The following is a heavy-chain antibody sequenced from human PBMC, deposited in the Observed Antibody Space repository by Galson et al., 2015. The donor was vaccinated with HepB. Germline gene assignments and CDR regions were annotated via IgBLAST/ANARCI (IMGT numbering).Heavy chain of an antibody. CDR3: ARLYYYDSSPMAGGGAFEI. CDR1: GFTFDDYA. V-gene: IGHV3-30-3*01. J-gene: IGHJ3*02. Sequence: SLRLSCAASGFTFDDYAMHWVRQAPGKGLEWVAVISYDGSNKYYADSVKGRFTISRDNSKNTLYLQMNSLRAEDTAVYYCARLYYYDSSPMAGGGAFEIWGQGTMVTVSS. D-gene: IGHD3-22*01. CDR2: ISYDGSNK.